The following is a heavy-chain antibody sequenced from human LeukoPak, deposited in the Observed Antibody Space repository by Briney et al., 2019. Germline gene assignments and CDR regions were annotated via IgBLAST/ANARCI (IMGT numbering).Heavy chain of an antibody. CDR1: GGSISSSRYY. D-gene: IGHD3-10*01. V-gene: IGHV4-39*07. CDR2: IYYSGST. J-gene: IGHJ5*02. CDR3: ARGGYYGSGNDFRFDP. Sequence: SETLSLTCTVSGGSISSSRYYWGWIRQPPGKGLEWIGSIYYSGSTYYSPSLKSRVTISVETSKNQFSLKLSSVTAADTAVYYCARGGYYGSGNDFRFDPWGQGTLVTVSS.